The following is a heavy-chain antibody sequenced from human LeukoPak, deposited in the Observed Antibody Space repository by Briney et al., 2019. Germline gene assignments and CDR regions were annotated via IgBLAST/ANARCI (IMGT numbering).Heavy chain of an antibody. CDR1: GFAFSSYW. Sequence: PGGSLRLSCVASGFAFSSYWMSWVRQAPGKGLGWVANIKQDGGEKYYVDSVKGRFTISRDNAKNSLFLQMNSLRVEDTAVYYCARLGGSYYTHWGQGTLVTVSS. CDR2: IKQDGGEK. V-gene: IGHV3-7*01. CDR3: ARLGGSYYTH. J-gene: IGHJ4*02. D-gene: IGHD1-26*01.